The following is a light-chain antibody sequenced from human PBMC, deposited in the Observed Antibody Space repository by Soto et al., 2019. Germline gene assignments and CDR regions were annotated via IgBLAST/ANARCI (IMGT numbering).Light chain of an antibody. CDR3: AACDDSLNGYV. V-gene: IGLV1-44*01. Sequence: QSVLTQPPSASGTPGQRVTISCSGSSSNIGSNTVNWYQQLPGTAPKLLIYSNNQRPSGVPDRFSGSKSGTSASLAISGLQSYDEANYYCAACDDSLNGYVFGTGTKLTVL. CDR2: SNN. CDR1: SSNIGSNT. J-gene: IGLJ1*01.